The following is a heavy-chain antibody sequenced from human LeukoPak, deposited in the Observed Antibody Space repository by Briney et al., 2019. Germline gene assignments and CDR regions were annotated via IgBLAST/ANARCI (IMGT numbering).Heavy chain of an antibody. J-gene: IGHJ6*03. CDR1: GYSFTSYS. CDR2: IYPGYSAT. D-gene: IGHD2-21*01. CDR3: ARLSYCDYYYYMDA. Sequence: GASVKISCKGSGYSFTSYSIGWVRQVPGQGLEWMGIIYPGYSATNYRPYFQGKVTISADESTSTAYLEWSSLKASDPTMYYCARLSYCDYYYYMDAWGKGTTVTVSS. V-gene: IGHV5-51*01.